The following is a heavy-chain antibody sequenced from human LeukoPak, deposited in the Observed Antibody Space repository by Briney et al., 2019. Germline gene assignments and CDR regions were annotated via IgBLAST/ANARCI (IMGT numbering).Heavy chain of an antibody. CDR3: ARVRRYSSGWYRILDY. CDR2: INPNSGGT. D-gene: IGHD6-19*01. Sequence: ASVKVSCKASGYTFTGYYMHWVRQAPGQGVEWMGWINPNSGGTNYAQKFQGRVTMTRDTSISTAYMELSRLRSDDTAVYYCARVRRYSSGWYRILDYWGQGTLVTVSS. V-gene: IGHV1-2*02. CDR1: GYTFTGYY. J-gene: IGHJ4*02.